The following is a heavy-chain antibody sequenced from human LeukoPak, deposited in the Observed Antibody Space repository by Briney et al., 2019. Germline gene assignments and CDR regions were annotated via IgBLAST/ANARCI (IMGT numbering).Heavy chain of an antibody. CDR1: GFTFDDYA. CDR2: ISWNSGSI. D-gene: IGHD3-3*01. Sequence: GGSLRLSCAASGFTFDDYAMHWVRQAPGKGLEWVSGISWNSGSIGYADSVKGRSTISRDNAKNSLYLQMNSLRAEDTALYYCAKDTNDFWSGYQIASNYYYYGMDVWGQGTTVTVSS. CDR3: AKDTNDFWSGYQIASNYYYYGMDV. J-gene: IGHJ6*02. V-gene: IGHV3-9*01.